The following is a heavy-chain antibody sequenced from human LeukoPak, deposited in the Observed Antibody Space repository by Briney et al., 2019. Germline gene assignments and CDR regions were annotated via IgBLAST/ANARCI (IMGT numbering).Heavy chain of an antibody. V-gene: IGHV1-46*01. CDR2: INPSGGST. CDR1: GYTFTSYY. J-gene: IGHJ4*02. Sequence: ASVKVSCKASGYTFTSYYMHWVRQAPGQGLEWMGIINPSGGSTSYAQKFQGGVTMTRDTSTSTVYMELSSLRSEDTAVYYCARGPVVVPAALLYYFDYWGQGTLVTVSS. CDR3: ARGPVVVPAALLYYFDY. D-gene: IGHD2-2*01.